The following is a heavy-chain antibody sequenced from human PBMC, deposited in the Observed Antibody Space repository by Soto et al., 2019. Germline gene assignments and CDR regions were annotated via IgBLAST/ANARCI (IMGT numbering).Heavy chain of an antibody. D-gene: IGHD6-13*01. J-gene: IGHJ5*02. Sequence: GGSLRLSCAASGFTFSSYGMHGVRQAPGKGLEWVAVISYDGSNKYYADSVKGRFTISRDNSKNTLYLQMNSLRAEDTAVYYCARDHVGAAAGEMFDPWGQGTLVTVSS. CDR3: ARDHVGAAAGEMFDP. V-gene: IGHV3-30*03. CDR2: ISYDGSNK. CDR1: GFTFSSYG.